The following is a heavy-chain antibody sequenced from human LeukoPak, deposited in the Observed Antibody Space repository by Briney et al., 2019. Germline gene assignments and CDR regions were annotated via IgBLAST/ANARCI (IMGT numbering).Heavy chain of an antibody. CDR2: VSPYNGNT. CDR3: ARGGRWGRGFYMDV. CDR1: GCTFTSYG. J-gene: IGHJ6*03. Sequence: ASVKVSCKASGCTFTSYGITWVRQAPGQGLEWMGWVSPYNGNTNYAQKLQGRVAMTTDTSTSTAYMELRSLRFDDTAVYYCARGGRWGRGFYMDVWGKGTTVTVSS. D-gene: IGHD3-16*01. V-gene: IGHV1-18*01.